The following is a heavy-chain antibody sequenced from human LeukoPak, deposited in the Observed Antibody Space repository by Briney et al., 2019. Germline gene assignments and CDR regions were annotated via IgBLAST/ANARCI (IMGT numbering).Heavy chain of an antibody. CDR2: INPNSGGT. CDR1: GYTFTGYY. CDR3: ARAMTTVTTPPRGDYYYMDV. V-gene: IGHV1-2*02. D-gene: IGHD4-11*01. J-gene: IGHJ6*03. Sequence: ASVKVSCKASGYTFTGYYMHWVRQAPGQGLEWMGWINPNSGGTNYAQKFQGRVTMTRDTSISTAYMELSRLRSDDTAVYYCARAMTTVTTPPRGDYYYMDVWGKGTTVTVSS.